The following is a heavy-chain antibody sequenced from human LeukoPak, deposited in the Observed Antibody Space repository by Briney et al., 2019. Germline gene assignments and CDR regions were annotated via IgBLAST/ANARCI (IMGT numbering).Heavy chain of an antibody. J-gene: IGHJ4*02. CDR3: ARDVRPPDY. V-gene: IGHV4-38-2*02. Sequence: PSETLSLTCTVSGYSISSGYYWGWIRQPPGKGLEWIGSIYHSGSTYYNPSLKSRVTISVDTSKNQFSLKLSSVTAADTAVYYCARDVRPPDYWGQGTLVTVSS. CDR1: GYSISSGYY. CDR2: IYHSGST. D-gene: IGHD2-8*01.